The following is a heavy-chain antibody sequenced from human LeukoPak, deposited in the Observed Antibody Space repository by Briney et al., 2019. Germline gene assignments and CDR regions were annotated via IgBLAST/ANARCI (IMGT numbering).Heavy chain of an antibody. J-gene: IGHJ4*02. CDR3: TTDRLDNSGWSRGFDY. CDR1: GFRFNNAW. CDR2: IKTKTDGGTT. V-gene: IGHV3-15*01. D-gene: IGHD6-19*01. Sequence: PGGSLRLSCAASGFRFNNAWMNWVGQAPGKGLEWIGHIKTKTDGGTTDYAAPVKGRFTISRDDSKNTLYLQVNSLKSEDTAVYYCTTDRLDNSGWSRGFDYWGQGTLVTVSS.